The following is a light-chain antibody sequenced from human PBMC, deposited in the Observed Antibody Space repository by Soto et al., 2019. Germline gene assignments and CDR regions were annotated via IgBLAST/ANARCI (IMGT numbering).Light chain of an antibody. CDR2: DAS. V-gene: IGKV3-11*01. J-gene: IGKJ5*01. CDR3: QHRSYWPIT. CDR1: QSVSTY. Sequence: EIVLTQSPATLSLSPGERATLSCRASQSVSTYLAWYQQEPGQAPRLLIYDASNRATGIPARFSGSGSGTDFTLTISSLEPEDFAVYYCQHRSYWPITFGQGTRLENK.